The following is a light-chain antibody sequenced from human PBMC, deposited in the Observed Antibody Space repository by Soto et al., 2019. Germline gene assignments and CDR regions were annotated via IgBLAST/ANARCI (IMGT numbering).Light chain of an antibody. CDR3: QQYDNWPPPIT. CDR1: QSVGTN. V-gene: IGKV3-15*01. CDR2: GAS. J-gene: IGKJ5*01. Sequence: EIVMTQSPGTLSVSPGERATLSCRASQSVGTNLAWYQQKPGQAPRLLIYGASTRATDIPARFSASGSGTEFTLAISCLQSEDFVVYYCQQYDNWPPPITFGQGTRLEIK.